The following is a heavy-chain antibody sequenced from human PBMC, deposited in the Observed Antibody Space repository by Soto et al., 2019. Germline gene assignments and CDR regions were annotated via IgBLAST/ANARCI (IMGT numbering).Heavy chain of an antibody. D-gene: IGHD4-17*01. CDR2: IYYSGST. J-gene: IGHJ4*02. Sequence: QVQLQESGPGLVKPSETLSLTCTVSGGSISSYYWSWIRQPPGKGLEWIGYIYYSGSTNYNPSLKSRVTLSVDTSKNQFSLKLSSVTAADTAVYYCARIEADYGDYYFDYWGQGTLVTVSS. CDR3: ARIEADYGDYYFDY. V-gene: IGHV4-59*01. CDR1: GGSISSYY.